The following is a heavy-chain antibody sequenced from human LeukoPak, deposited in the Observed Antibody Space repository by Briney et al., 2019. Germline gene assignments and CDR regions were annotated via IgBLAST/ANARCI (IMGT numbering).Heavy chain of an antibody. D-gene: IGHD6-6*01. CDR2: INAGNGNT. V-gene: IGHV1-3*01. Sequence: ASVKVSCKASGYTFTSYAMHWVRQAPGQRLEWMGWINAGNGNTKYSQKFQGRVTITRDTSTSTAYMELRSLRSDDTAVYYCARAYSSSSLLDPGYYYYYMDVWGKGTTVTVSS. CDR3: ARAYSSSSLLDPGYYYYYMDV. CDR1: GYTFTSYA. J-gene: IGHJ6*03.